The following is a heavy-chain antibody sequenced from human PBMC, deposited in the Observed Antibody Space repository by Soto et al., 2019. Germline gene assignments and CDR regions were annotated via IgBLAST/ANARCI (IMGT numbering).Heavy chain of an antibody. CDR3: AGLVATITHY. CDR1: GYSISSGYY. CDR2: IYHSGST. J-gene: IGHJ4*02. Sequence: KPSETLSLTCAVSGYSISSGYYWGWIRQPPGKGLEWIGSIYHSGSTYYNPSLKSRVTISVDTSKNQFSLKLSSVTAADTAVYYCAGLVATITHYWGQGTLVTVSS. V-gene: IGHV4-38-2*01. D-gene: IGHD5-12*01.